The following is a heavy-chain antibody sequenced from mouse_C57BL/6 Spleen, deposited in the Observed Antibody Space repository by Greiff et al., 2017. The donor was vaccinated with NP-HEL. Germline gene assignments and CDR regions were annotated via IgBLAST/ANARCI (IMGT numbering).Heavy chain of an antibody. V-gene: IGHV1-52*01. CDR1: GYTFTSYW. CDR2: IDPSDSET. D-gene: IGHD1-1*01. J-gene: IGHJ1*03. CDR3: ARSLYYYGRPWYFDV. Sequence: QVQLQQPGAELVRPGSSVKLSCKASGYTFTSYWMHWVKQRPIQGLEWIGNIDPSDSETNYNQKFKDKATLTVDKSSSTAYMQLSSLTSEDAAVYYCARSLYYYGRPWYFDVGGTGTTVTVSS.